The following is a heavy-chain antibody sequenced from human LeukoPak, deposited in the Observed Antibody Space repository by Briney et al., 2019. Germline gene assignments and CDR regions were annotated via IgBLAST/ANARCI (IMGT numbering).Heavy chain of an antibody. CDR3: ARDNWNDFTVDY. J-gene: IGHJ4*02. V-gene: IGHV3-21*01. Sequence: PGGSLRLSCAASGFTFSSYSMNWVRQAPGKGLEWVSSISSSSSYIYYADSVKGRFTISRDNAKNSLYLQMNSLRAEDTAVYYCARDNWNDFTVDYWGQGTLVTVSS. D-gene: IGHD1-20*01. CDR1: GFTFSSYS. CDR2: ISSSSSYI.